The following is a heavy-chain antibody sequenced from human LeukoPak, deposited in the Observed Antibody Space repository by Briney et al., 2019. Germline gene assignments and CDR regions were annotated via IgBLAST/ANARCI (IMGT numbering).Heavy chain of an antibody. CDR2: IYHSGST. V-gene: IGHV4-38-2*01. CDR1: GYSISSGYY. CDR3: AGTLDYYDSSGYSVLGAFDI. Sequence: PSETLSLTCAVSGYSISSGYYWGWIRQPPGKGLEWIGSIYHSGSTYYNPSLKSRVTISVDTSKNQFSLKLSSVTAADTAVYYCAGTLDYYDSSGYSVLGAFDIWGQGTMVTVSS. J-gene: IGHJ3*02. D-gene: IGHD3-22*01.